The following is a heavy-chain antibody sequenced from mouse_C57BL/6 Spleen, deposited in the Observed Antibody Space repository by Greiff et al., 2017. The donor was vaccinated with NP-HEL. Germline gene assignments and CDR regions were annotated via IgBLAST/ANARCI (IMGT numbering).Heavy chain of an antibody. CDR3: ARGDYSNFNWYFDV. CDR1: GYTFTSYW. Sequence: QVQLQQPGAELVRPGSSVKLSCKASGYTFTSYWMDWVKQRPGQGLEWIGNIYPSDSETHYNQKFKDKATLTVDKSSSTAYMQLSSLTSEDSAVYYCARGDYSNFNWYFDVWGTGTTVTVSS. V-gene: IGHV1-61*01. D-gene: IGHD2-5*01. CDR2: IYPSDSET. J-gene: IGHJ1*03.